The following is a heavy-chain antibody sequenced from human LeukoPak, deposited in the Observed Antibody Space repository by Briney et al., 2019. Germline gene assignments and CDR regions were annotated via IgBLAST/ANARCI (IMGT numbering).Heavy chain of an antibody. V-gene: IGHV1-2*02. CDR1: GYTFTGYY. CDR2: INPNSGGT. CDR3: ARGAHYHDSSEGYDY. J-gene: IGHJ4*02. Sequence: ASVKVSCKASGYTFTGYYMHWVRQAPGQGLEWMGWINPNSGGTNYAQKFQGRVTMTRDASISTAYMELSRLRSDDTAVYYCARGAHYHDSSEGYDYWGQGTLVTVSS. D-gene: IGHD3-22*01.